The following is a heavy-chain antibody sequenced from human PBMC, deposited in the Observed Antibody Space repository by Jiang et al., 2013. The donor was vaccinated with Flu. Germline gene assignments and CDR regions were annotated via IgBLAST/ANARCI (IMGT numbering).Heavy chain of an antibody. V-gene: IGHV3-72*01. CDR1: GFTXSDHY. Sequence: PGGSLRLSCAASGFTXSDHYMSWVRQAPGKGLEWVGRTRNKANSYTTEYAASVEGRFTISRDDSKNSLYLQMNSLKTEDTAVYYCASLSQWGNFDYWGQGTLVTVSS. D-gene: IGHD6-19*01. J-gene: IGHJ4*02. CDR2: TRNKANSYTT. CDR3: ASLSQWGNFDY.